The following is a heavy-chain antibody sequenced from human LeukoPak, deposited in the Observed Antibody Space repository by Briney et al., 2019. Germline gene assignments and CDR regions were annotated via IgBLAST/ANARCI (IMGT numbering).Heavy chain of an antibody. J-gene: IGHJ4*02. CDR1: GFIFISYW. V-gene: IGHV3-7*01. D-gene: IGHD3-22*01. Sequence: GGSLRLSCAGSGFIFISYWMSWVRQAPGKGLEWVANIKQDGSEKYYVDSVKGRFTISRDNSKNTLYLQMNSLRAEDTAVYYCARDYYDSSGYYAASGYWGQGTLVTVSS. CDR3: ARDYYDSSGYYAASGY. CDR2: IKQDGSEK.